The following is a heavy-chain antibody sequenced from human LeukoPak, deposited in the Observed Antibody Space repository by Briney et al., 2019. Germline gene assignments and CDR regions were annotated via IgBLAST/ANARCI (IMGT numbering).Heavy chain of an antibody. Sequence: SQTLSLTCTVSGGSISSGGYYWSWIRQHPGKGLEWIGYIYYSGSTYYNPSLESRVTISVDTSKNQFSLKLSSVTAADTAVYYCARDTMVRGVPHYGMDVWGQGTTVTVSS. CDR2: IYYSGST. D-gene: IGHD3-10*01. CDR3: ARDTMVRGVPHYGMDV. V-gene: IGHV4-31*03. CDR1: GGSISSGGYY. J-gene: IGHJ6*02.